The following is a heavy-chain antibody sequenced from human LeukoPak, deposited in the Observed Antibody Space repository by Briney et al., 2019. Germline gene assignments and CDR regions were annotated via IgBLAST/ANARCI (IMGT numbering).Heavy chain of an antibody. V-gene: IGHV4-39*07. CDR3: ARTTEGYAGGPGYSYYYYMDV. D-gene: IGHD5-12*01. CDR1: GGSIRSSTHY. J-gene: IGHJ6*03. Sequence: SETLSLTCTVSGGSIRSSTHYWGWIRQPPAKGLEWIGSIYYGGTTYYNPTLKSRVTISVDTSKNQVSLKLRSVTAADTAVYYCARTTEGYAGGPGYSYYYYMDVWGKGTTVTISS. CDR2: IYYGGTT.